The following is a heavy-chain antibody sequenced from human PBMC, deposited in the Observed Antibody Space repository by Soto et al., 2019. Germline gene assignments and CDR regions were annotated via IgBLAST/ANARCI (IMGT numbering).Heavy chain of an antibody. CDR3: AVGGNPAADY. D-gene: IGHD2-15*01. V-gene: IGHV4-31*03. Sequence: QVQLQESGPGLVKPSQTLSLTCTVSGGSISSGGYYWIWIRQHPGKGLEWIGYIYYRGTTYYNPSLEGRVTMAVDTSKNQFSLKLTSVTAADTAVYFCAVGGNPAADYWGQGTLVTVSS. CDR1: GGSISSGGYY. CDR2: IYYRGTT. J-gene: IGHJ4*02.